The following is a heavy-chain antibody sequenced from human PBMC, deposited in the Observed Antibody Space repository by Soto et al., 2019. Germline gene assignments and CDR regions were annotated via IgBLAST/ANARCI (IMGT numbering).Heavy chain of an antibody. CDR1: GFRFGAYA. V-gene: IGHV3-30*18. J-gene: IGHJ4*02. D-gene: IGHD5-12*01. CDR2: ISEDGSRK. Sequence: QVQLVESGGGVVQPGKSVRLSCAASGFRFGAYAMHWVRQAPGKGLQWVAVISEDGSRKYYRDSVKGRFTISRDNSKNTLFLQMDGLRREDTAVYSCAKVREDLVLLVALDSWGQGTRVTVSS. CDR3: AKVREDLVLLVALDS.